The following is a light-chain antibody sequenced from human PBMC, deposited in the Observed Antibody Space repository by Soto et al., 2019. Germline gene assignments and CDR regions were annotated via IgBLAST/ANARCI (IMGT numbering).Light chain of an antibody. Sequence: QPVLTQSPSASASLGASVTLTCTLSSGHSNYAIAWHQQQPEKGPRYLMKVNSDGSHNKGDGLPDRFSGSSAGAARYLTIASLQSEDEGAYFCQSWGTDIVVFGGGTKLTVL. CDR3: QSWGTDIVV. J-gene: IGLJ3*02. CDR2: VNSDGSH. V-gene: IGLV4-69*02. CDR1: SGHSNYA.